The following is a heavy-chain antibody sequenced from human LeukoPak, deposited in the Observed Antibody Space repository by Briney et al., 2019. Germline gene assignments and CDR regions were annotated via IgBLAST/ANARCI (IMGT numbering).Heavy chain of an antibody. J-gene: IGHJ4*02. CDR2: IIPIFGTA. CDR3: APEARYSGYDSGY. Sequence: SVKVSCKASGGTFSSYAISWVRQAPGQGLEWMGGIIPIFGTANYAQKFQGRVTSTADESTSTAYMELSSLRSEDTAAYYCAPEARYSGYDSGYWGQGTLVTVSS. CDR1: GGTFSSYA. D-gene: IGHD5-12*01. V-gene: IGHV1-69*01.